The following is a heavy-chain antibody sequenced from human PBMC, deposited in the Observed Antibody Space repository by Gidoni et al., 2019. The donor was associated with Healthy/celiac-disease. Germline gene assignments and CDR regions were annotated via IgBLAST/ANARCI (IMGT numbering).Heavy chain of an antibody. CDR1: GSPFRSYA. Sequence: QVQLVESGGGVVQPGRSLSLSCAASGSPFRSYAMHWVRQAPGKGLEWVALISYDGSNKYYADSVKGRFTISRDNSKNTLYLQINSLRAEDTAVYSCARGAYYGSPTGAFDIWGQGTMVTVSS. CDR2: ISYDGSNK. J-gene: IGHJ3*02. V-gene: IGHV3-30-3*01. CDR3: ARGAYYGSPTGAFDI. D-gene: IGHD3-10*01.